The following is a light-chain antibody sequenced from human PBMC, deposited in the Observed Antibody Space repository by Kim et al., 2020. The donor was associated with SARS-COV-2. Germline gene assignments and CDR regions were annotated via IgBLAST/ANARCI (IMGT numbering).Light chain of an antibody. V-gene: IGKV1-27*01. CDR2: TAS. CDR1: QGISNY. J-gene: IGKJ1*01. Sequence: ASVGDRVTITCRASQGISNYLAWYQQKPGKVPKLLIYTASTLQSGVPSRFSGSGSGTDFTLTISSLQPEDVATYYCQNYDRAPWTFGQGTKVDIK. CDR3: QNYDRAPWT.